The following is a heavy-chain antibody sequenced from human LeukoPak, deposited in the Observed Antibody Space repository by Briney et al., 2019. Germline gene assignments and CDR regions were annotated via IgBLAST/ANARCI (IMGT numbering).Heavy chain of an antibody. V-gene: IGHV3-23*01. CDR2: ISNNGGYT. Sequence: GGSLRLSCAASGFMFSSNWMSWVRLAPGKGLEWVSAISNNGGYTYYADSVQGRFTISRDNSKSTLCLQMNSLRAEDTAVYYCAKQLGYCSDGSCYFPYWGQGTLVTISS. CDR3: AKQLGYCSDGSCYFPY. J-gene: IGHJ4*02. CDR1: GFMFSSNW. D-gene: IGHD2-15*01.